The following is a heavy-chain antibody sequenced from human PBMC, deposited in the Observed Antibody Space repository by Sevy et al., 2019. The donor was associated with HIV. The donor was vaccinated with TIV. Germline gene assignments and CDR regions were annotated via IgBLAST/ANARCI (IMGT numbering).Heavy chain of an antibody. CDR3: AKTGDNSMVRGAYYYYGMDV. CDR2: ISDRGGST. V-gene: IGHV3-23*01. CDR1: GFTFSIYS. Sequence: GGSLRLSCAASGFTFSIYSMNWVRQAPGKGLEWVSAISDRGGSTYYADSVQGRFTISRDNSKNTLYLQMNSLRADDTAVYYCAKTGDNSMVRGAYYYYGMDVWGQGTTVTVSS. J-gene: IGHJ6*02. D-gene: IGHD3-10*01.